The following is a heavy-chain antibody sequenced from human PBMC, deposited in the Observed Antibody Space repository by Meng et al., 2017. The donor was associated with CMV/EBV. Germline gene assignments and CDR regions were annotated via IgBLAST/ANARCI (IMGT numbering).Heavy chain of an antibody. CDR2: IKSKTDGGTT. D-gene: IGHD2-2*01. CDR3: TTVPLIPTIVVDDY. J-gene: IGHJ4*02. CDR1: GFTFSNAW. Sequence: GESLKISCAASGFTFSNAWMSWVRQAPGKGLEWVGRIKSKTDGGTTDYAAPVKGRFTISRDDSKNTLYLQMNSLKTEDTAVYYCTTVPLIPTIVVDDYWGQGTLVIVSS. V-gene: IGHV3-15*01.